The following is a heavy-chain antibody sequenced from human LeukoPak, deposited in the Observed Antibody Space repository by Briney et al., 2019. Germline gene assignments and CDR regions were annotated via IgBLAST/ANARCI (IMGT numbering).Heavy chain of an antibody. J-gene: IGHJ4*02. CDR3: ARDPPDY. V-gene: IGHV3-48*03. CDR2: ILNSGTTT. Sequence: TGGSLRLSRSASGFTFSSYGLNWVRQAPGKGLEWVSYILNSGTTTYYADSVKGRFTISRDNAKNSLYLQMNSLRAEDTGVYYCARDPPDYWGQGILVTVSS. CDR1: GFTFSSYG.